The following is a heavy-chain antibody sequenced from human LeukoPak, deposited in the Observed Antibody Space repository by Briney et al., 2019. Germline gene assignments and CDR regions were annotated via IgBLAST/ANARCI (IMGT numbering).Heavy chain of an antibody. Sequence: GGSLRLSCAASGFTFSSYSMNWVRQAPGKGLEWVSYISSSSSYIYYADSVKGRFTISRDNAKNSLYLQMNSLRAEDTAVYYCARPFPRRGYDSSGYFGYWGQGTLVTVSS. D-gene: IGHD3-22*01. CDR1: GFTFSSYS. J-gene: IGHJ4*02. CDR3: ARPFPRRGYDSSGYFGY. V-gene: IGHV3-21*05. CDR2: ISSSSSYI.